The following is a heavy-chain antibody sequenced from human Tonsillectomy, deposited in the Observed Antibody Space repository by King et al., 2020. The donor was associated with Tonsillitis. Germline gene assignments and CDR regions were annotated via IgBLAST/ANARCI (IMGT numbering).Heavy chain of an antibody. CDR3: AREKCGSWFGEDYYYYYGMYV. J-gene: IGHJ6*02. CDR1: GGSVSSGSYY. V-gene: IGHV4-61*01. Sequence: VQLQESGPGLVKPSETLSHTCTVSGGSVSSGSYYWSWIRQPPGKGLEWIGYIYYSGSTNYNPSLKSRVTISVDTSKNQFSLKLSSVTAADTAVYYCAREKCGSWFGEDYYYYYGMYVWGQGTTVTVSS. CDR2: IYYSGST. D-gene: IGHD3-10*01.